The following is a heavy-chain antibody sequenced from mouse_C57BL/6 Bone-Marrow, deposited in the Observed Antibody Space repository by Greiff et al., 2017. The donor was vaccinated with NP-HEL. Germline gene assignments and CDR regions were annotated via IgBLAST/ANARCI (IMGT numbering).Heavy chain of an antibody. D-gene: IGHD2-2*01. V-gene: IGHV3-8*01. J-gene: IGHJ4*01. Sequence: EVKLMESGPGLAKPSQTLSLTCSVTGYSITSDYWNWIRKFPGNKLEYMGYISYSGSTYYNPSLNSRISITRDTSKIKYYLQLNSVTTEDTATYYCARSPLWLRRNYYAMDYWGQGTSVTVSS. CDR3: ARSPLWLRRNYYAMDY. CDR1: GYSITSDY. CDR2: ISYSGST.